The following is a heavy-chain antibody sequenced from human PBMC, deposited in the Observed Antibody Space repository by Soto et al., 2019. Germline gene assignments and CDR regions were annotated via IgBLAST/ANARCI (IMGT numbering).Heavy chain of an antibody. CDR2: ISYDGSNK. V-gene: IGHV3-30*18. CDR3: AKGSTFGGVNLLDY. J-gene: IGHJ4*02. CDR1: GFTFSSYG. D-gene: IGHD3-16*01. Sequence: QVQLVESGGGVVQPGRSLRLSCAASGFTFSSYGMHWVRQAPGKGLEWAAVISYDGSNKYYADSVKGRFTISRDNSKNTLYLQMNSLRAEDTTVYYCAKGSTFGGVNLLDYWGQGTLVTVSS.